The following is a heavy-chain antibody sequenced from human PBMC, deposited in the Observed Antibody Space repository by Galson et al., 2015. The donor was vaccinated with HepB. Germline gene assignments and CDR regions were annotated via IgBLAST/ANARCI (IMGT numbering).Heavy chain of an antibody. J-gene: IGHJ4*02. CDR2: ISGSGGST. D-gene: IGHD1-26*01. CDR1: GFTFSDYY. V-gene: IGHV3-23*01. Sequence: SLRLSCAASGFTFSDYYMSWVRQAPGKGLEWVSAISGSGGSTYYADSVKGRFTISRDNSKNTLYLQMNSLRAEDTAVYYCAREPRAGGSYFDYWGQGTLVTVSS. CDR3: AREPRAGGSYFDY.